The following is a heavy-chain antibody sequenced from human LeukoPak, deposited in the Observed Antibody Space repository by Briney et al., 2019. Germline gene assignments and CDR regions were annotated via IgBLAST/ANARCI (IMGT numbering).Heavy chain of an antibody. CDR3: ARTSMTAFDI. CDR2: INPNSGGT. CDR1: GYTFRTYA. Sequence: ASVKVSCKASGYTFRTYAMNWVRQAPGQGLEWMGWINPNSGGTNYAQKFQGRVTMTRDTSISTAYMELSRLRSDDTAVYYCARTSMTAFDIWGQGTMVTVSS. D-gene: IGHD2/OR15-2a*01. J-gene: IGHJ3*02. V-gene: IGHV1-2*02.